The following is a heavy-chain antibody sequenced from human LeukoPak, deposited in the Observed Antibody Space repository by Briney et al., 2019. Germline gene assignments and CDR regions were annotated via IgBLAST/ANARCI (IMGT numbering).Heavy chain of an antibody. V-gene: IGHV3-21*04. D-gene: IGHD4-23*01. CDR3: ARHQRGNSDAFDI. CDR1: GFTFDDYG. CDR2: ISSSSSYI. Sequence: GGSLRLSCAASGFTFDDYGMNWVRQAPGKGLEWVSSISSSSSYIYYADSVKGRFTISRDNAKNSLYLQVNSLRAEDTAVYYCARHQRGNSDAFDIWGQGTMVTVSS. J-gene: IGHJ3*02.